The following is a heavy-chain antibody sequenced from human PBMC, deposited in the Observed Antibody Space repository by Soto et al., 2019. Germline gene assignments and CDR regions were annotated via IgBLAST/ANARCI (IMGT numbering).Heavy chain of an antibody. V-gene: IGHV3-49*03. CDR2: IRSKAYGGTT. D-gene: IGHD4-17*01. CDR1: GFTFGDYA. Sequence: GGSLRLSCTASGFTFGDYAMSWFRQAPGKGLEWVGFIRSKAYGGTTEYAASVKGRFTISRDDSKSIAYLQMNSLKTEDTAVYYCTSTTVTTLYYYYYMDVWGKGTTVTVSS. CDR3: TSTTVTTLYYYYYMDV. J-gene: IGHJ6*03.